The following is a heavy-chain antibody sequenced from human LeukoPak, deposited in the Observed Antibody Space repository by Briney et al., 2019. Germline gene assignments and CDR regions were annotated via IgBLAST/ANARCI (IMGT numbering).Heavy chain of an antibody. J-gene: IGHJ4*02. CDR3: ARQNCGGDCYFDY. D-gene: IGHD2-21*01. V-gene: IGHV1-2*02. Sequence: VKVSCKASGYAFTGYYMHWVRQAPGQGLEWMGWINPNSGGTNYAQKFQGRVTMTRDTSISTAYMELSRLRSDDTAVYYCARQNCGGDCYFDYWGQGTLVTVSS. CDR2: INPNSGGT. CDR1: GYAFTGYY.